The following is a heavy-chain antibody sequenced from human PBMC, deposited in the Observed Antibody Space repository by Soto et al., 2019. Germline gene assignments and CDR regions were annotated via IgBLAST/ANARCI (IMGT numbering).Heavy chain of an antibody. CDR3: ATFTFGRPFDT. Sequence: PGGSLRLSCAASGFTFNTYAMSWVRQAPGQGLEWVSAISGSSFSTYYADSVKGRFSISSDSSKNTLFLQMNSLRADDTAVYFCATFTFGRPFDTWGQGTMVT. J-gene: IGHJ3*02. V-gene: IGHV3-23*01. CDR1: GFTFNTYA. D-gene: IGHD3-16*01. CDR2: ISGSSFST.